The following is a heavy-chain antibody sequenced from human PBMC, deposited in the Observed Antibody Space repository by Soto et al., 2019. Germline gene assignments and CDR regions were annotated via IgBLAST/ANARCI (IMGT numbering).Heavy chain of an antibody. CDR1: GFTFSSYG. CDR2: IWYDGSNK. Sequence: QVQLVESGGGVVQPGRSLRLSCAASGFTFSSYGMHWVRQAPGKGLEWVAVIWYDGSNKYYADSVKGRFTISRDNSKNTLYLQMNSLRAEDTAVYYCARDARPYYYGMDVWGQGTTVTVSS. D-gene: IGHD6-25*01. J-gene: IGHJ6*02. V-gene: IGHV3-33*01. CDR3: ARDARPYYYGMDV.